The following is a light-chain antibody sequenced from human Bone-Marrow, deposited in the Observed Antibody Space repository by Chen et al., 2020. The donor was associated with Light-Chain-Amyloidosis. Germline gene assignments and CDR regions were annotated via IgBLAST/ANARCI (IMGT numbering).Light chain of an antibody. CDR1: SSDVGGDNH. V-gene: IGLV2-14*01. CDR3: SSYTITNTLV. CDR2: EVT. Sequence: QSARTQPASVSGSPGQAITISCTGTSSDVGGDNHVSWYQQHPDKAPKLMIYEVTNRPSWVPDRFSGSKSDKTASLTISGLQTEDEADYFSSSYTITNTLVFGSGTRVTVL. J-gene: IGLJ1*01.